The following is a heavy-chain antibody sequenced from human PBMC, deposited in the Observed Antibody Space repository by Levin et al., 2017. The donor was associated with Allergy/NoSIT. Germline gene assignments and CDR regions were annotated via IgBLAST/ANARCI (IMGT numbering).Heavy chain of an antibody. CDR3: AREPRAASSWPQFDH. V-gene: IGHV3-33*01. J-gene: IGHJ4*02. D-gene: IGHD6-13*01. Sequence: GESLKISCAASGFTFSTYGVHWVRQPPGKGLEWVAGISYDGSNKYYADSVKGRFSISRDNSKNTLYLQMTSLGADDTAVFYCAREPRAASSWPQFDHVGQGALVTVSS. CDR1: GFTFSTYG. CDR2: ISYDGSNK.